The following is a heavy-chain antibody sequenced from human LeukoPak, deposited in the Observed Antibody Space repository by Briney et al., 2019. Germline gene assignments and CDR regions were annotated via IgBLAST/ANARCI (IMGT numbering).Heavy chain of an antibody. CDR3: VSFYETY. CDR1: GNYW. D-gene: IGHD2/OR15-2a*01. Sequence: GGSLRLSCAASGNYWMHWVRQVPGKGLVWVSHINSDGSWTSYADSVKGRFTISKDNAKNTVYLQMNSLRAEDTAVYYCVSFYETYWGRGTLVTVPS. J-gene: IGHJ4*02. CDR2: INSDGSWT. V-gene: IGHV3-74*01.